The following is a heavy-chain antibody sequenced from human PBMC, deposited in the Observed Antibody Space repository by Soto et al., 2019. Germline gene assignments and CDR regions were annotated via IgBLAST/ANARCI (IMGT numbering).Heavy chain of an antibody. Sequence: PSETLSLTCTVSGGSISSGSYYWGWIRQPPGKGLEWIGSIYYSGSTYYNPSLKSRVTISVDTSKNQFSLKLSSVTAADTAIYYCARHFYFAYEAPYYFDYSGQGTLVTV. V-gene: IGHV4-39*01. CDR3: ARHFYFAYEAPYYFDY. CDR1: GGSISSGSYY. J-gene: IGHJ4*02. CDR2: IYYSGST. D-gene: IGHD3-16*01.